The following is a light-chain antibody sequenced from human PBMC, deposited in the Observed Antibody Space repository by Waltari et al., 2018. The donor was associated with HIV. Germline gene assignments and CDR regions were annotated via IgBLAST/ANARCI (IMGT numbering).Light chain of an antibody. Sequence: NFMLTQPHSVSESPGKTVTISCTRSSGNIASSYVQWYQQRAGHSPHAVIYENKQRPSGVPDRFSGSIDSSSNSASLTISGLKTEDEADYNCQSYDNNNVLFGGGTKLTVL. CDR1: SGNIASSY. J-gene: IGLJ2*01. V-gene: IGLV6-57*01. CDR2: ENK. CDR3: QSYDNNNVL.